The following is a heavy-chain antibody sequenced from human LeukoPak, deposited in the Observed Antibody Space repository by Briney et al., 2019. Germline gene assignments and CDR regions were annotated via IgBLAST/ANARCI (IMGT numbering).Heavy chain of an antibody. CDR1: GFTFNNHW. J-gene: IGHJ4*02. CDR3: ARDRGVNINY. V-gene: IGHV3-7*03. CDR2: IKEDGSEK. D-gene: IGHD3-10*01. Sequence: PGGSLRLSCVASGFTFNNHWMSWVRQAPGKGPEWVANIKEDGSEKYYVDSVRGRFTISRDNAKDSLYLQMNSLRAEDTAVYYCARDRGVNINYWGQGTLVTVSS.